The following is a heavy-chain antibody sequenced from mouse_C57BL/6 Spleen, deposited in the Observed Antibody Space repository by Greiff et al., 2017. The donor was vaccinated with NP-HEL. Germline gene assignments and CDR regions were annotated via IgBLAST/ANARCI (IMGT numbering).Heavy chain of an antibody. V-gene: IGHV1-59*01. CDR1: GYTFTSYW. D-gene: IGHD1-1*01. J-gene: IGHJ1*03. Sequence: VQLQQPGAELVRPGTSVKLSCKASGYTFTSYWMHWVKKRPGQGIEWIGVIDPSVSYTNYNQKFKGKATLTVDTSSSTAYMQLSSLTSEDSAVYYCARIRYPWYFDVWGTGTTVTVSS. CDR2: IDPSVSYT. CDR3: ARIRYPWYFDV.